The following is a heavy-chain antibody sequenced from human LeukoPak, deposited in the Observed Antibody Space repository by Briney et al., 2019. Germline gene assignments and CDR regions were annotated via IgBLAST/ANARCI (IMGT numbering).Heavy chain of an antibody. Sequence: PGRSLRLSCAASGFTFDDYAMHWVRQAPGKGLEWVSGISWNSGSIGYADSVKGRFTISRDNAKNSLYLQMNSLRAEDTALYYCAKGPVRTLYGMDVWGQGTTVTVSS. J-gene: IGHJ6*02. CDR3: AKGPVRTLYGMDV. CDR2: ISWNSGSI. D-gene: IGHD1-14*01. V-gene: IGHV3-9*01. CDR1: GFTFDDYA.